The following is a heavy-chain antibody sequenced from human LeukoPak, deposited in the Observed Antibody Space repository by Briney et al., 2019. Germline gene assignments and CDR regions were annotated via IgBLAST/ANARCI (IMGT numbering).Heavy chain of an antibody. CDR3: ARIGLPTNFDWSDSYYYMDV. J-gene: IGHJ6*03. V-gene: IGHV7-4-1*02. CDR2: INTNTGNP. Sequence: ASVKVSCKASGYTFTSYAMNWVRQAPGQGLEWMGWINTNTGNPTYAQGFTGRFVFSLDTSVSTAYLQISSLKAEDTAVYYCARIGLPTNFDWSDSYYYMDVWGKGTTVTVSS. D-gene: IGHD3-9*01. CDR1: GYTFTSYA.